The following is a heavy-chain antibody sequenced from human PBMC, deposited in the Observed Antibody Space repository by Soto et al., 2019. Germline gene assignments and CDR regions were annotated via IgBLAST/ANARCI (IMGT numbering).Heavy chain of an antibody. Sequence: SETLSLTCTVSGGSIRTYYWSWIRQPAGKGLEWIGRIYTSGTANYSPSLKGRVIMAVDTAKNQLSLKVTSVAAADTAVYYCARDFDSSSWYRLDHWGQGTLVTVSS. CDR1: GGSIRTYY. CDR3: ARDFDSSSWYRLDH. V-gene: IGHV4-4*07. J-gene: IGHJ4*02. CDR2: IYTSGTA. D-gene: IGHD6-13*01.